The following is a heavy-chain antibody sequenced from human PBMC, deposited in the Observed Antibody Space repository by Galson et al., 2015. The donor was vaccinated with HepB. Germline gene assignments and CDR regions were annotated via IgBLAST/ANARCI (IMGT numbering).Heavy chain of an antibody. V-gene: IGHV2-26*01. CDR2: SYSNDEK. Sequence: PALVKPTQTLTLTCTVSVLSLSNVRMGVSWIRQAPGKAPEWLAHSYSNDEKSYSTSLKSRLTVFRGTSKSQVVLTMANVDPVDTGTYCFARTTVITPAGAFDIWGQGTIVTVSS. D-gene: IGHD4-23*01. CDR1: VLSLSNVRMG. CDR3: ARTTVITPAGAFDI. J-gene: IGHJ3*02.